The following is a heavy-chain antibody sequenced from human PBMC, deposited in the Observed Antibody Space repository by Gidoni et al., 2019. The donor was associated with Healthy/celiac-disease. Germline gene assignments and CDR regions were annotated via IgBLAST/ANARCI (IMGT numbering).Heavy chain of an antibody. CDR3: ARDKRGSSWYVPYYYGMDV. CDR2: IWYDGSNK. CDR1: SSYG. Sequence: SSYGMHWVRQAPGKGLEWVAVIWYDGSNKYYADSVKGRFTISRDNSKNTLYLQMNSLRAEDTAVYYCARDKRGSSWYVPYYYGMDVWGQGTTVTVSS. J-gene: IGHJ6*02. D-gene: IGHD6-13*01. V-gene: IGHV3-33*01.